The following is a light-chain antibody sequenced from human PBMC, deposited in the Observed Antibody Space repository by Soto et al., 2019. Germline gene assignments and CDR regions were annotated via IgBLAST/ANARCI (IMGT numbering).Light chain of an antibody. V-gene: IGKV1-33*01. Sequence: QSPSSLSASVGDRVTITCRASQSISTYLHWYQQKPGKAPNLLIYAASTLQSGVPSRFSGSGSGTDFTFTISSLQPEDIATYYCQQYDNLPLTFGGGTKVDIK. CDR2: AAS. CDR3: QQYDNLPLT. J-gene: IGKJ4*01. CDR1: QSISTY.